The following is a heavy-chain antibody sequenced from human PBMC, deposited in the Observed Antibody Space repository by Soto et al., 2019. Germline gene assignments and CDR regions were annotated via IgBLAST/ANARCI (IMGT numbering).Heavy chain of an antibody. Sequence: GGSLRLSCAASGFTFSSYAMHWVRQAPGKGLEWVAVISYDGSNKYYADSVKGRFTISRDNSKNTLYLQMNSLRAEDTAVYYCASARPIRTNDYGDYELDYWGQGTLVTVSS. V-gene: IGHV3-30*04. CDR1: GFTFSSYA. D-gene: IGHD4-17*01. CDR2: ISYDGSNK. J-gene: IGHJ4*02. CDR3: ASARPIRTNDYGDYELDY.